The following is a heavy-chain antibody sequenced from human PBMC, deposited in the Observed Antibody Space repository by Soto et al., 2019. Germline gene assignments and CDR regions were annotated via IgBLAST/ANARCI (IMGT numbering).Heavy chain of an antibody. D-gene: IGHD2-15*01. J-gene: IGHJ4*02. V-gene: IGHV4-39*02. CDR1: GGSISSSSYY. CDR2: IYYSGNT. Sequence: QLQLQESGPGLVKLSETLSLTCTVSGGSISSSSYYWGWLRQPPGKGLEWIGSIYYSGNTYYTPSLKSRVTSSVDTSKNQVSLRLSSVTAADTAVYYCAREVGRYCTGGSCQVDYWGQGTLVTVSS. CDR3: AREVGRYCTGGSCQVDY.